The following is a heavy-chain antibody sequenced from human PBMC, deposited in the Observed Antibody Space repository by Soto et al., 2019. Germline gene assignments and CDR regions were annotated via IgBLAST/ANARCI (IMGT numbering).Heavy chain of an antibody. CDR3: ARESHGEAARSYYYYGMDV. CDR1: GFTFSSYA. J-gene: IGHJ6*02. CDR2: IYSGGST. Sequence: EVQLLESGGGLVQPGGSLRLSCAASGFTFSSYAMSWVRQAPGKGLEWVSVIYSGGSTYYADSVKGRFTISRDNSKNTLYLQMNSLRAEDTAVYYCARESHGEAARSYYYYGMDVWGQGTTVTVSS. V-gene: IGHV3-23*03. D-gene: IGHD6-6*01.